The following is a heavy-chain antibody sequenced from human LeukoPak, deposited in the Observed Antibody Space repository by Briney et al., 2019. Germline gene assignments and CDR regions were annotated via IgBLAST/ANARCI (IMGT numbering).Heavy chain of an antibody. Sequence: GGSLRLSCAASGFTFSSYGMHWVRQAPGKGLEWVAVISYDGSNKYYADSVKGRFTISRDNSKNTLYLQMNSLRAEDTAVYYCAKGGSWGDYWGQGTLVTVSS. CDR2: ISYDGSNK. J-gene: IGHJ4*02. CDR3: AKGGSWGDY. CDR1: GFTFSSYG. V-gene: IGHV3-30*18. D-gene: IGHD6-13*01.